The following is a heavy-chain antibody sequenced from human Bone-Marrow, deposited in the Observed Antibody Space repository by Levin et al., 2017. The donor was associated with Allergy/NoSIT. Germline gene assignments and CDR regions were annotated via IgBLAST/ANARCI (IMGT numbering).Heavy chain of an antibody. D-gene: IGHD6-19*01. V-gene: IGHV3-23*01. CDR1: GFTFSSYA. Sequence: ASVKVSCAASGFTFSSYAMTWVRQAPGKGLEWVSSISGSGGSTYYADSVKGRFTISRDNSKNTLYLQMNSLRAEDTAVYYCAKDGASLYSSGWVVRFDPWGQGTLVTVSS. CDR2: ISGSGGST. J-gene: IGHJ5*02. CDR3: AKDGASLYSSGWVVRFDP.